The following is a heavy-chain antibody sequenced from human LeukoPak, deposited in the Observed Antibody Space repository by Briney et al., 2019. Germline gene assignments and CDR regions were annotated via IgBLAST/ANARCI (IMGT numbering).Heavy chain of an antibody. J-gene: IGHJ4*02. CDR2: INPNSGVT. CDR3: ARDMHYYDSSGGRNFDY. Sequence: GASVKVSCKASGYTFTGYYIHWVRQAPGQGLEWMGWINPNSGVTHYPQKFQGRVTMTRDTSISTAYMELSRLRSDDTAVYYCARDMHYYDSSGGRNFDYWGQGTLVTVSS. CDR1: GYTFTGYY. D-gene: IGHD3-22*01. V-gene: IGHV1-2*02.